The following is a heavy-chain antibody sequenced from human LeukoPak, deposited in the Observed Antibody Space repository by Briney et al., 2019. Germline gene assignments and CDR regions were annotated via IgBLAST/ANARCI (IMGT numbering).Heavy chain of an antibody. CDR1: GFTFSSYA. D-gene: IGHD6-19*01. Sequence: GGSLRLSCAASGFTFSSYAMSWVRQAPGKGLEWVSAISGSGGSTYYADSVKGRFTISRDNSKNTLYLQMNSLTAEDTAVYYCARDPWLVRIFDYWGQGTLVTVSS. V-gene: IGHV3-23*01. CDR2: ISGSGGST. J-gene: IGHJ4*02. CDR3: ARDPWLVRIFDY.